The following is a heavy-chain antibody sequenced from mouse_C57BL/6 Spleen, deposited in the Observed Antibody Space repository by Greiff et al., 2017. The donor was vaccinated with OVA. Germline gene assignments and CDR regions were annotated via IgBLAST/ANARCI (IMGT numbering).Heavy chain of an antibody. D-gene: IGHD1-1*01. CDR3: ARLTTVVAHYYAMDY. Sequence: EVMLVESGGGLVKPGGSLKLSCAASGFTFSSYTMSWVRQTPEKRLEWVATISGGGGNTYYPDSVKGRFTISRDNAKNTLYLQRSRLRSEDTALDYCARLTTVVAHYYAMDYWGQGTSVTVSS. CDR2: ISGGGGNT. CDR1: GFTFSSYT. J-gene: IGHJ4*01. V-gene: IGHV5-9*01.